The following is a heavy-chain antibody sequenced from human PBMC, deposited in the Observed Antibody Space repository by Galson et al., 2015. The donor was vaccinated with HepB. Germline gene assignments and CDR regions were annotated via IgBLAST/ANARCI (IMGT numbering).Heavy chain of an antibody. D-gene: IGHD3-10*01. CDR2: ISGSGGST. Sequence: SLRLSCAASGFTFSSYAMSWVRQAPGKGLEWVSAISGSGGSTYYADSVKGRFTISRDDSKNTLYLQMNSLRAEDTAVYYCATFMVRGVTPDAFDIWGQGTMVTVSS. J-gene: IGHJ3*02. CDR3: ATFMVRGVTPDAFDI. V-gene: IGHV3-23*01. CDR1: GFTFSSYA.